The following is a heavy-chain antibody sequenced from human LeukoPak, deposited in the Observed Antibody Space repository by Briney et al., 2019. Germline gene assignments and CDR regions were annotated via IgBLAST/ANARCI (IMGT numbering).Heavy chain of an antibody. CDR1: GFTFSSYG. CDR3: AKAPYGSGSTVWFDP. D-gene: IGHD3-10*01. V-gene: IGHV3-30*18. CDR2: IPYDGSNK. J-gene: IGHJ5*02. Sequence: PGRSLRLSCAASGFTFSSYGMHWVRQAPGKGLERVAVIPYDGSNKYYADSVKGRFTISRDNSKNTLYLQMNSLRAEDTAVYHCAKAPYGSGSTVWFDPWGQGTLVTVSS.